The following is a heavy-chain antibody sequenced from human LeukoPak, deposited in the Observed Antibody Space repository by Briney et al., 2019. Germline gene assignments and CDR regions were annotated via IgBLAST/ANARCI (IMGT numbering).Heavy chain of an antibody. CDR1: GFTFSSYE. Sequence: GGSLRLSCAASGFTFSSYEMNWVRQAPGKGLEWVSYISSSGSTIYYADSVKGRFTITRDNSKNTLYLQMNSLRAEDTAVYYCAKDGGGSYSYFDYWGQGTLVTVSS. D-gene: IGHD1-26*01. CDR3: AKDGGGSYSYFDY. J-gene: IGHJ4*02. V-gene: IGHV3-48*03. CDR2: ISSSGSTI.